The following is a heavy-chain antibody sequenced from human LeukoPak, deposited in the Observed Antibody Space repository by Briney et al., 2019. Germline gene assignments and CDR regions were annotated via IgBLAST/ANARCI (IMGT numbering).Heavy chain of an antibody. D-gene: IGHD4-17*01. CDR2: IYYSGST. V-gene: IGHV4-59*01. CDR1: GGSISSYY. CDR3: ARAGAYGDYAIDY. Sequence: SETLSLTCTVSGGSISSYYWSWIRQPPGKGLEWIGYIYYSGSTSYNPSLKSRVTISVDTSKNQFSLKLSSVTAADTAVYYCARAGAYGDYAIDYWDQGTLVTVSS. J-gene: IGHJ4*02.